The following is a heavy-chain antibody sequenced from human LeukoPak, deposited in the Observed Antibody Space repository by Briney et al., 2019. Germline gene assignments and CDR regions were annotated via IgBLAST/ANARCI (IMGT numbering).Heavy chain of an antibody. D-gene: IGHD1-7*01. CDR1: GFTFSSYS. CDR3: ARSGTGTTYYYYMDV. Sequence: SGGSLRLSCAASGFTFSSYSMNWVRQAPGKGLEWVSSISSSSSYIYYADSVKGRFTISRDNAKNSLYLQMNSLRAEDTAVYYCARSGTGTTYYYYMDVWGKGTTVTVSS. CDR2: ISSSSSYI. J-gene: IGHJ6*03. V-gene: IGHV3-21*01.